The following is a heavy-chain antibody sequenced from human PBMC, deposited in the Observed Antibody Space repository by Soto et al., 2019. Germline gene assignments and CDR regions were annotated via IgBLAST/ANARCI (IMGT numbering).Heavy chain of an antibody. V-gene: IGHV3-11*05. CDR2: ISGSSGHT. Sequence: QVQLVESGGGLVKPGGSLRLSCAASGFTFSDYYMIWIRQAPGKGLEWVSYISGSSGHTDYADSVKGRFTISRDNAKNSLYLQMNSLRAEDAAVYYCTRGKYRAVTGDYWGQGTLVTVSS. CDR1: GFTFSDYY. CDR3: TRGKYRAVTGDY. D-gene: IGHD6-19*01. J-gene: IGHJ4*02.